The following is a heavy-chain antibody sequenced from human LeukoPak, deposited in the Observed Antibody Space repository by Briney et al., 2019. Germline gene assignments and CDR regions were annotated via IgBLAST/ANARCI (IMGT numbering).Heavy chain of an antibody. CDR1: GGSMSSYY. V-gene: IGHV4-59*01. CDR3: ARGGSSGWYLAYYYYGMDV. Sequence: SETLSLTCTVSGGSMSSYYWSWIRQPPGKGLEWIGYIYYSGSTNYNPSLKSRVTISVDTSKNQFSLKLSSVTAADTAVYYCARGGSSGWYLAYYYYGMDVWGQGTTVTVSS. CDR2: IYYSGST. J-gene: IGHJ6*02. D-gene: IGHD6-19*01.